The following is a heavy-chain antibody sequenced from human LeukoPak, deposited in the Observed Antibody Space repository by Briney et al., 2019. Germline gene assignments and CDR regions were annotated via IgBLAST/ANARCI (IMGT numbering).Heavy chain of an antibody. Sequence: PGGSLRLSCAASGFTFSSYAMHWVRQAPGKGLEWVALIRYDGSNKYYADSVKGRFTISRDNSQNTLYLQMNSLRAEDTAVYYCAKDKYYGSGSSYDYWGQGTLVTVSS. CDR1: GFTFSSYA. D-gene: IGHD3-10*01. V-gene: IGHV3-30*02. CDR2: IRYDGSNK. J-gene: IGHJ4*02. CDR3: AKDKYYGSGSSYDY.